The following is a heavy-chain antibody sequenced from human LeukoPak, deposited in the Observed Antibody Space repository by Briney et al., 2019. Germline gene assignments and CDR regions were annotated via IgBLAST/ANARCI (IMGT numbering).Heavy chain of an antibody. D-gene: IGHD5-18*01. Sequence: GGSLRLSCAASGFTFSSYWMHWVRQAPGKGLVWVSRINTDGSSTSYADSVKGRFTFSRDNAKNRLYVQMNSLRAEDTAVYYCATGSGLWSPDYWGQGTLVTVSS. CDR3: ATGSGLWSPDY. J-gene: IGHJ4*02. V-gene: IGHV3-74*01. CDR1: GFTFSSYW. CDR2: INTDGSST.